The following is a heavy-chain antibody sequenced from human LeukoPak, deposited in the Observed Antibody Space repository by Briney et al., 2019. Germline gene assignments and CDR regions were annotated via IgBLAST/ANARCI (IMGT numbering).Heavy chain of an antibody. D-gene: IGHD1-26*01. V-gene: IGHV3-9*03. Sequence: GRSLRLSCAASGFTFDDYATHWVRQAPGKGLEWVSGISWNSGSIGYADSVKGRFTISRDNAKNSLYLQMSSLRAEDMALYYCAKDVGGELPGYYFDYWGQGTLVTVSS. CDR2: ISWNSGSI. CDR3: AKDVGGELPGYYFDY. J-gene: IGHJ4*02. CDR1: GFTFDDYA.